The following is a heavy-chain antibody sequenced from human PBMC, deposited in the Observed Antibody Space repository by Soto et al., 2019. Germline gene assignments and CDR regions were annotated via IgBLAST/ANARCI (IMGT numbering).Heavy chain of an antibody. V-gene: IGHV3-30-3*01. J-gene: IGHJ6*02. CDR3: ARGNMDV. CDR2: VSHVDDNK. Sequence: GGSLRLSCAASGFTFSSYAMHWVRQAPGRGLEWVAVVSHVDDNKYYADSVRGRFTISRDNSKKMLYLQMNSLRADDTALYYCARGNMDVWGQGTTVTVSS. D-gene: IGHD1-1*01. CDR1: GFTFSSYA.